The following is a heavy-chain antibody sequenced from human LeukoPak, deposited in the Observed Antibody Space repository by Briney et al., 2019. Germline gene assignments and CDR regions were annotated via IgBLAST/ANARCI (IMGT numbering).Heavy chain of an antibody. CDR3: ASSRIGAAGRGLPYYFDY. CDR1: GYTFTGYY. J-gene: IGHJ4*02. CDR2: SNPNSSGT. Sequence: ASVKVSCKASGYTFTGYYMHWVRQPPRQGLELVGCSNPNSSGTNYAQKFQGRFTMTRDTSISTAYMELSRLRSDDTAVYYCASSRIGAAGRGLPYYFDYWGQGTLVTVSS. V-gene: IGHV1-2*02. D-gene: IGHD6-13*01.